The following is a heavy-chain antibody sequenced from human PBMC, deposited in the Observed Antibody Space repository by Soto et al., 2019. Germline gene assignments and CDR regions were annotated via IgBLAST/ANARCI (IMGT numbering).Heavy chain of an antibody. CDR3: AKAGYRGAFDI. J-gene: IGHJ3*02. V-gene: IGHV3-66*01. Sequence: GGSLRLSCAASGFTVSSNYMSWVRQAPGMGLEWVSVFYGGGCTFYADSVKGRFTIFRDNSKNTLYLQMNSLRAEDTAVYYCAKAGYRGAFDIWGQGTMVTVSS. CDR2: FYGGGCT. CDR1: GFTVSSNY. D-gene: IGHD6-13*01.